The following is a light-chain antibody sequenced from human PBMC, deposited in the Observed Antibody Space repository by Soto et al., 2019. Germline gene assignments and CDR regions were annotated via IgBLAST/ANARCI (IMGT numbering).Light chain of an antibody. CDR1: SSNIGAGYD. Sequence: QSVLTQPPSVSGAPGQRVTISCTGSSSNIGAGYDVHWYQQLPGTAPKLLIYGNSNRPSGVPERFSGSKSGTSASLAITGLQADDEADYYCQSYDSSLTRRVFGTGTKPHRP. CDR3: QSYDSSLTRRV. V-gene: IGLV1-40*01. J-gene: IGLJ1*01. CDR2: GNS.